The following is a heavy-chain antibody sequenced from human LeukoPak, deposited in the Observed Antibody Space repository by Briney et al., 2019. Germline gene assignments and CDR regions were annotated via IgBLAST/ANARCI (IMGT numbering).Heavy chain of an antibody. J-gene: IGHJ6*03. Sequence: AGGSLRLSCAASGFTFSSYSMNWVRQAPGKGLEWVSSISSSSYIYYADSVKGRFTISRDNAKNSLYLQMNSLRAEDTAVYYCARDGRMGDFWSGYYYYMDVWGKGTTVTVSS. V-gene: IGHV3-21*01. CDR1: GFTFSSYS. CDR2: ISSSSYI. D-gene: IGHD3-3*01. CDR3: ARDGRMGDFWSGYYYYMDV.